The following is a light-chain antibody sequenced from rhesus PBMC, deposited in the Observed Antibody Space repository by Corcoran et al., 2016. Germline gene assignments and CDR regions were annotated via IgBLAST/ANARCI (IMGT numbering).Light chain of an antibody. CDR3: PQGYSTPFT. CDR2: AAS. CDR1: QGISNA. Sequence: DIQMSQSPSSLSASVGDKVTITCRASQGISNALAWYQQKPGKAPKLLIYAASSLESGVPSRLSGSRAETDFTLPISSLPPADFAPYYCPQGYSTPFTFGPGTKLDIK. V-gene: IGKV1-33*02. J-gene: IGKJ3*01.